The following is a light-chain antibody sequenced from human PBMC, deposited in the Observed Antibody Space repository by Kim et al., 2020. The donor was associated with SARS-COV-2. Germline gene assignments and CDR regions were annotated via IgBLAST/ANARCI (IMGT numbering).Light chain of an antibody. CDR1: SSDVGSYNL. Sequence: QPALTQPASVSGSPGQSITITCTGTSSDVGSYNLVSWYQQHPGKAPKHMIYEGSKRPSGVSNRFSGSKSGNTASLTISGLQAEDEADYYCCSYAGSSTLVFGGGTQLTVL. J-gene: IGLJ2*01. CDR2: EGS. CDR3: CSYAGSSTLV. V-gene: IGLV2-23*01.